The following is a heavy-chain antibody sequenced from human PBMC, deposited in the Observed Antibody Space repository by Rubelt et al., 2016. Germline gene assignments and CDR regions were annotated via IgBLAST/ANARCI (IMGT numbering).Heavy chain of an antibody. CDR2: IYYSGRT. Sequence: QVQLQESGPGLVKPSQTLSLTCTVSGGSISSGGYYWSWIRQHPGKGLEWIGYIYYSGRTYYNPSLKSRVTISVDTSKNQFSLKLSSLTAADTAVYYCARPATDDGDYPFYWGQGTLVTVSS. CDR3: ARPATDDGDYPFY. CDR1: GGSISSGGYY. V-gene: IGHV4-31*03. J-gene: IGHJ4*02. D-gene: IGHD4-17*01.